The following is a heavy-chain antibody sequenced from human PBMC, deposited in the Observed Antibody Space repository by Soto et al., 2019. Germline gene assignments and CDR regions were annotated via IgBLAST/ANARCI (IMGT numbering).Heavy chain of an antibody. V-gene: IGHV3-48*01. CDR2: ISSSSSTI. J-gene: IGHJ4*02. Sequence: GGSLRLSCAASGFTFSSYSMNWVRQAPRKGLEWVSYISSSSSTIYYADSVKGRFTISRDNAKNSLYLQMNSLRAEDTAVYYCARDSGYSYGPLDYWGQGTLVTVSS. CDR3: ARDSGYSYGPLDY. D-gene: IGHD5-18*01. CDR1: GFTFSSYS.